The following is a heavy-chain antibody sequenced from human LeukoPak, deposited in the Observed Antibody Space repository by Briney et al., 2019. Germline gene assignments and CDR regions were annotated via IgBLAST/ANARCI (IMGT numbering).Heavy chain of an antibody. CDR2: ITTSTSYI. CDR1: GFTFSSFT. Sequence: PGGSLRLSCAASGFTFSSFTMNWVRQAPGKGLEWVSSITTSTSYIYYADSVKGRFTISRDNAKNSLYLQMNSLRAEDTAVYYCARDYSYGSGYLYWDQGTLVTVSS. CDR3: ARDYSYGSGYLY. D-gene: IGHD3-3*01. J-gene: IGHJ4*02. V-gene: IGHV3-21*01.